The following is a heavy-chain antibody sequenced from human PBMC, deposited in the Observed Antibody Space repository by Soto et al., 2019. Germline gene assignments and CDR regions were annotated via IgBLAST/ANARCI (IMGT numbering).Heavy chain of an antibody. V-gene: IGHV3-30*18. D-gene: IGHD5-12*01. CDR2: ISYDGSNK. CDR1: GFTFSSYG. J-gene: IGHJ3*02. Sequence: LRLSCAASGFTFSSYGMHWVRQAPGKGLEWVAVISYDGSNKYYADSVKGRFTISRDNSKNTLYLQMNSLRAEDTAVYYCAKVVYSGYDLDAFDIWGQGTMVTVSS. CDR3: AKVVYSGYDLDAFDI.